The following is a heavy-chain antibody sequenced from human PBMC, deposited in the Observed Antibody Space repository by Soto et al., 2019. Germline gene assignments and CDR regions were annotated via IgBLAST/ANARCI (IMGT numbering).Heavy chain of an antibody. CDR3: AKARYGDGRGFDY. CDR1: GFTFSSNA. CDR2: ISGSSGTT. D-gene: IGHD5-18*01. V-gene: IGHV3-23*01. J-gene: IGHJ4*02. Sequence: EVQLLESGGGFVKPGGSLRLSCAASGFTFSSNAMNWVRQAPGKGLEWVSVISGSSGTTYYADSVKGRFTISRDNSKNTLYLQLNSLRAEDTAVYYCAKARYGDGRGFDYWGQGILVTVSS.